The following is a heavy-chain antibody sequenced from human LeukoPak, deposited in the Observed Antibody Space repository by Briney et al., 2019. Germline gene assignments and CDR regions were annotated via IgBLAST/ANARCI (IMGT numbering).Heavy chain of an antibody. CDR3: ARDTNPYYYDSSGYYY. Sequence: GASVKVSCKASGGTFSSYAISWVRQAPGQGLEWMGRIIPILGIANYAQKFQGRVTITADKSTSTAYMELRSLRSDDTAVYYCARDTNPYYYDSSGYYYWGQGTLVTVSS. V-gene: IGHV1-69*04. D-gene: IGHD3-22*01. CDR1: GGTFSSYA. J-gene: IGHJ4*02. CDR2: IIPILGIA.